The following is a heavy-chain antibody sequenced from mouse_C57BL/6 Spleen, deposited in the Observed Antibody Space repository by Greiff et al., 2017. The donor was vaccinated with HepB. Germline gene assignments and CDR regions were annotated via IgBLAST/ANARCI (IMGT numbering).Heavy chain of an antibody. CDR1: GYTFTDYY. J-gene: IGHJ1*03. D-gene: IGHD1-1*01. CDR2: INPNNGGT. CDR3: ARRSITTVPGYFDV. Sequence: EVQLQQSGPELVKPGASVKISCKASGYTFTDYYMNWVKQSHGKSLEWIGDINPNNGGTSYNQKFKGKATLTVDKSSSTAYMELRSLTSEDSAVYYCARRSITTVPGYFDVWGTRTTVTVSS. V-gene: IGHV1-26*01.